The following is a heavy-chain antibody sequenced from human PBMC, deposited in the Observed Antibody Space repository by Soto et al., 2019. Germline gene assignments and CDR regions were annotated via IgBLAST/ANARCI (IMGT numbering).Heavy chain of an antibody. V-gene: IGHV4-30-2*01. D-gene: IGHD2-21*02. J-gene: IGHJ5*02. CDR3: ARVAYCGGDCYRGFDP. CDR1: GGSISSGGYS. Sequence: QLQLQESGSGLVKPSQTLSLTCAVSGGSISSGGYSWSWIRQPPGKGLEWIGYICHSGSTYYNPSLKSRVTISVDRSKNQFSLKLSSVTAADTAVYYCARVAYCGGDCYRGFDPWGQGTLVTVSS. CDR2: ICHSGST.